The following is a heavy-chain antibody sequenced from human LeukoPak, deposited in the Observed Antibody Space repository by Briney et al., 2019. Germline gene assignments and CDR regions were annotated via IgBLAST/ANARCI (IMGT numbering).Heavy chain of an antibody. V-gene: IGHV4-59*01. CDR1: GGSISSYY. CDR2: IYYSGST. J-gene: IGHJ4*02. CDR3: ARGGPGGAAAHN. D-gene: IGHD3-16*01. Sequence: SETLSLTCTVSGGSISSYYWSWIRQPPGKGLEWIGYIYYSGSTNYNPSLKSRVTISVDTSKNQFSLKLSSVTAADTAVYYCARGGPGGAAAHNWGQGTRVTVPS.